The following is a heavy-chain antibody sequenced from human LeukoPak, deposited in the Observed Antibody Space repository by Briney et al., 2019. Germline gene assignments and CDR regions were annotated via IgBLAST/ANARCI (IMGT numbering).Heavy chain of an antibody. J-gene: IGHJ4*02. Sequence: PGGSLRLSCAASGFTISSNYMSWVRQAPGKGLEWVSVIYSGGSTYYADSVKGRFTISRDNSKNTLYLQMNSLRAEDTAVYYCARGSRIAVAPLGYWGQGTLVTVSS. CDR1: GFTISSNY. CDR2: IYSGGST. V-gene: IGHV3-66*01. D-gene: IGHD6-19*01. CDR3: ARGSRIAVAPLGY.